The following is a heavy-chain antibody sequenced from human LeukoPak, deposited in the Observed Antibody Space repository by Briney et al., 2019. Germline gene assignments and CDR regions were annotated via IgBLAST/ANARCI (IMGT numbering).Heavy chain of an antibody. CDR1: GGSVSTSTYY. CDR3: ARHPSTVVFDY. CDR2: IYYSGST. J-gene: IGHJ4*02. V-gene: IGHV4-39*01. D-gene: IGHD4-23*01. Sequence: PSETLSLTCTVSGGSVSTSTYYWGWIRQPPGKGPEWIATIYYSGSTYYNPSLKSRVTISVDTSKNQFSLKLRSVTAADTAVYFCARHPSTVVFDYWGQGTLVTVSS.